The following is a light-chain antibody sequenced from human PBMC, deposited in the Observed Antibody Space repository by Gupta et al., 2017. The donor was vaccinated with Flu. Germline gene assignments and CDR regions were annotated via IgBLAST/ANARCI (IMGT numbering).Light chain of an antibody. CDR2: DVS. Sequence: SDIGGYNAVSWYQQHPGKAPKLMIYDVSNRPSGVSNRFSGSKSGNTASLTISGLQAEDEADYYCSSYTISSTPVVFGGGTKLTVL. CDR3: SSYTISSTPVV. V-gene: IGLV2-14*04. J-gene: IGLJ2*01. CDR1: SDIGGYNA.